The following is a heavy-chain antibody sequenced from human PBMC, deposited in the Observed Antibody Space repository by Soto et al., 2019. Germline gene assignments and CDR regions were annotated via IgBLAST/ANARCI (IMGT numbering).Heavy chain of an antibody. CDR3: ARDRQKALVVVAATGGFDY. CDR1: GFTFSSYS. CDR2: ISFAGNNK. D-gene: IGHD2-15*01. V-gene: IGHV3-30*04. Sequence: GGSLRLSCAISGFTFSSYSMHWVRQDPDMGLEWVAFISFAGNNKYYADSVKGRFTISRDNSNNMVYLEMNSLRPDDTAVYYCARDRQKALVVVAATGGFDYWGQGTPVTVSS. J-gene: IGHJ4*02.